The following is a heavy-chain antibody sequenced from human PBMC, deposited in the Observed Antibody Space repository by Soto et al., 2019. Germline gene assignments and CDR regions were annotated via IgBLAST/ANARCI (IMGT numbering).Heavy chain of an antibody. CDR2: ISGSGGST. CDR1: GFTFSSYA. J-gene: IGHJ4*02. Sequence: LRLSCAASGFTFSSYAMSWVRQAPGKGLEWVSAISGSGGSTYYADSVKGRFTISRDNSKNTLYLEMNSLRAEDTAVYYCARESEDLTSNFDYWGQGTLVTVSS. CDR3: ARESEDLTSNFDY. V-gene: IGHV3-23*01.